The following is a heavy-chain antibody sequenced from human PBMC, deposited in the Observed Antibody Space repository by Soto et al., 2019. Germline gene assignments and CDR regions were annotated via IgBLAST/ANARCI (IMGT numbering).Heavy chain of an antibody. D-gene: IGHD6-6*01. CDR2: IYYSGST. CDR1: GGSISSSSYY. J-gene: IGHJ6*03. Sequence: SSETLSLTCTVSGGSISSSSYYWGWIRQPPGKGLEWIGSIYYSGSTYYNPSLKSRVTISVDTSKNQFSLKLRSVTAAATAVYYCARPSYSSSSHNYYYYYMDVWGKGTTVTVSS. CDR3: ARPSYSSSSHNYYYYYMDV. V-gene: IGHV4-39*01.